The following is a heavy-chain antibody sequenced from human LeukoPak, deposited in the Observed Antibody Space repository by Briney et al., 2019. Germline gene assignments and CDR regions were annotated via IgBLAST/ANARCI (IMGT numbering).Heavy chain of an antibody. CDR1: GFTFSSYG. Sequence: PGGSLRLSCAASGFTFSSYGMHWVRQAPGKGLEWVAFIRYDGSNKYYADSVKGRFTISRDNSKNTLYLQMNSLRAEDTAVYYCAKTRGIVVVPAAMDFDYWGQGTLVTVSS. CDR3: AKTRGIVVVPAAMDFDY. CDR2: IRYDGSNK. V-gene: IGHV3-30*02. J-gene: IGHJ4*02. D-gene: IGHD2-2*01.